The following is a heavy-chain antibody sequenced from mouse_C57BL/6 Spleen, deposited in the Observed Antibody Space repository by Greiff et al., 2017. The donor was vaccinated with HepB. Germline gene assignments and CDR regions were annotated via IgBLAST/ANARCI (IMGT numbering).Heavy chain of an antibody. J-gene: IGHJ2*01. Sequence: QVQLQQSGAELARPGASVKMSCKASGYTFPSYTMHWVKQRPGQGLEWIGYINPSSGYTKYNQKFKDKATLTADKSSSTAYMQLSSLTSEDSAVYYCARGVLASLFDYWGQGTTLTVSS. CDR1: GYTFPSYT. CDR3: ARGVLASLFDY. D-gene: IGHD1-1*01. CDR2: INPSSGYT. V-gene: IGHV1-4*01.